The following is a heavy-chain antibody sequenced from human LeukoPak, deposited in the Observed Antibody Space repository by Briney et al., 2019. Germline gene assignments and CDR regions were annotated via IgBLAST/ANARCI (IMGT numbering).Heavy chain of an antibody. Sequence: SETLSLTCSVSGGSISTYYWSWIRQSAGKGLEWIGSIYYSGSTYYNPSLKSRVTISVDTSKNQFSLKLSSVTAADTAVYYCARASYCSSTSCYIYDYWGQGTLVTVSS. J-gene: IGHJ4*02. V-gene: IGHV4-39*07. CDR3: ARASYCSSTSCYIYDY. CDR2: IYYSGST. D-gene: IGHD2-2*02. CDR1: GGSISTYY.